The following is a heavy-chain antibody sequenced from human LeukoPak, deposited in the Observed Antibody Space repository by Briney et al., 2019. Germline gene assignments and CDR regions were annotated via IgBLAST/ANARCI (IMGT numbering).Heavy chain of an antibody. D-gene: IGHD1-26*01. CDR1: GGSISTYY. Sequence: SETLSLTCTVSGGSISTYYWSWIRQPPGKGLDWIGYIYYTGSTSYNPSLKSRVTMSLDASKNQFSLELNSVNTADTAVYYCARGGNYWPQWWFDPWGRGTLVSVSS. CDR2: IYYTGST. CDR3: ARGGNYWPQWWFDP. J-gene: IGHJ5*02. V-gene: IGHV4-59*01.